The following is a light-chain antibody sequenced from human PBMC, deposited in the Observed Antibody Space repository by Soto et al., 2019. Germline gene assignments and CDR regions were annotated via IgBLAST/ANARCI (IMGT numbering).Light chain of an antibody. Sequence: EILYTQSPATLSLAPAEIATLSCRSSQSVSSYLAWYQQKPGQAPRLLIYDASNRATGIPARFSGSGSGTDFTLTISSLEPEDFAVYYCQQRSNWPPITFGQGTRLEIK. V-gene: IGKV3-11*01. CDR3: QQRSNWPPIT. CDR2: DAS. J-gene: IGKJ5*01. CDR1: QSVSSY.